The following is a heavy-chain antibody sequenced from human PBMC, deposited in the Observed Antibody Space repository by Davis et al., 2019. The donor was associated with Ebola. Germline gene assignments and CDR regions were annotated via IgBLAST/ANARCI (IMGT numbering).Heavy chain of an antibody. Sequence: GGSLRLSCAASGFIFRTYTMHWVRQAPGKGLEWVAVIPYDGNHISYAECVRGRFTISRDNSKNTLYLQMNSLRAEDTAVYYCAKDRGYYDFWSGYNPYFDYWGQGTLVTVSS. CDR1: GFIFRTYT. V-gene: IGHV3-30*04. J-gene: IGHJ4*02. CDR2: IPYDGNHI. D-gene: IGHD3-3*01. CDR3: AKDRGYYDFWSGYNPYFDY.